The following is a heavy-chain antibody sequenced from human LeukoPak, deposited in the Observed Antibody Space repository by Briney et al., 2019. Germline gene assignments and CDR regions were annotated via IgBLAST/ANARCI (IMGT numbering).Heavy chain of an antibody. J-gene: IGHJ5*01. Sequence: ASVKVSCKASGYTFTSYGISWVRQAPGQGLEWMGWISAYNGNTNYVQKLQGRVTMTTDTSTSTAYMELRSLRSDDTAVYYCARDPLTFYYDYNGYSEYNWFAPWGQGTL. CDR1: GYTFTSYG. CDR3: ARDPLTFYYDYNGYSEYNWFAP. CDR2: ISAYNGNT. D-gene: IGHD3-22*01. V-gene: IGHV1-18*01.